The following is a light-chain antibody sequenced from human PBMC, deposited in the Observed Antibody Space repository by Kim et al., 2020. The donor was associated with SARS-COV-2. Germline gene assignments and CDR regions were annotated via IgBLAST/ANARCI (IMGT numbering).Light chain of an antibody. Sequence: EIVLTQSPGTLSLSPGERATLSCRASQSVSSSYLAWYQQKPGQAPRLLIYGASSRATGIPDRFSGSGSGTDFTLTINRLEPEDFAAYYCQQYGSSAWTFGQGTKVDIK. V-gene: IGKV3-20*01. CDR3: QQYGSSAWT. J-gene: IGKJ1*01. CDR2: GAS. CDR1: QSVSSSY.